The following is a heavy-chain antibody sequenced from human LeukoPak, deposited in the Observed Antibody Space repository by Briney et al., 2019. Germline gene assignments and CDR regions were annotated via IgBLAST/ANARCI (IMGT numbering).Heavy chain of an antibody. CDR3: AGYIVTGTSSFYAFDL. J-gene: IGHJ3*01. CDR2: IYPRDSDT. D-gene: IGHD1-7*01. Sequence: GEPLKTPGQGPGSRSTDYRIAWVRQIPGKGREWMGIIYPRDSDTTTSPSCQGQLTISADRSISTAYLQWSSPKASDTAIYYRAGYIVTGTSSFYAFDLWRRGRM. CDR1: GSRSTDYR. V-gene: IGHV5-51*01.